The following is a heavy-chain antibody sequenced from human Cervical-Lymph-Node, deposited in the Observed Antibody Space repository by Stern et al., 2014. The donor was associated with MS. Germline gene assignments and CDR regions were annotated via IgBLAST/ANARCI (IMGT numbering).Heavy chain of an antibody. V-gene: IGHV3-11*01. CDR2: ISSSSSTI. J-gene: IGHJ4*02. Sequence: QVQLGESGGGLVKPGGSLRLSCTASGFTFSDYYMSWIRQAPGKGLEWVSSISSSSSTINHADSVKGRLTISRDNAKNSLYLQMNSLRVEDTAVYYCARDGLVFFLFDYWGQGTLVTVSS. CDR1: GFTFSDYY. CDR3: ARDGLVFFLFDY. D-gene: IGHD3/OR15-3a*01.